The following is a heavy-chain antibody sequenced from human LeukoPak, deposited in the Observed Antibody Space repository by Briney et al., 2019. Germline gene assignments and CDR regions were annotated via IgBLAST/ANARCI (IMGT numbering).Heavy chain of an antibody. CDR2: INHSGSP. CDR3: ARDHYYDSSGYSYRRRLTNAFDI. D-gene: IGHD3-22*01. J-gene: IGHJ3*02. CDR1: GGFFSGYY. Sequence: SDTLSLTCAVCGGFFSGYYWRWIRQPPGKGVEWLGEINHSGSPNYNPSLKSRVTISVDTSQNRFSLKLSSVTAEDTAVYYCARDHYYDSSGYSYRRRLTNAFDIWGQGTMVTVSS. V-gene: IGHV4-34*01.